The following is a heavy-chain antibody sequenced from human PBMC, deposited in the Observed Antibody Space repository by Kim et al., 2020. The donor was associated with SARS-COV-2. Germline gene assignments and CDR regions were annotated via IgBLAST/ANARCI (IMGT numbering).Heavy chain of an antibody. CDR3: ARDRSSGYNRSPGWFDP. V-gene: IGHV3-30*07. Sequence: VKGRFTIYRDNSKNTLYLQMNSLRAEDTAVYYCARDRSSGYNRSPGWFDPWGQGTLVTVSS. D-gene: IGHD3-22*01. J-gene: IGHJ5*02.